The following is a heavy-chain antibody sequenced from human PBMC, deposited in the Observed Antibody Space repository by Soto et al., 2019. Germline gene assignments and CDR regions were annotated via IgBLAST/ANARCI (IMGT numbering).Heavy chain of an antibody. CDR2: ITHRGDYT. CDR3: ARGLDGIDV. CDR1: GLTFSDYY. D-gene: IGHD4-17*01. J-gene: IGHJ6*02. Sequence: QVQLVESGGGLVKPGGSLRLSCAASGLTFSDYYMSWIRQAPGTGLEWVSYITHRGDYTKYADSVQGRFTTPGDNAKNSLYRQMHSLRAEDTAVYYCARGLDGIDVWGQGTTVIVSS. V-gene: IGHV3-11*05.